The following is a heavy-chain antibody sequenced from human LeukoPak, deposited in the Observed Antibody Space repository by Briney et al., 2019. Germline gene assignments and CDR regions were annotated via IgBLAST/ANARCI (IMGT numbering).Heavy chain of an antibody. J-gene: IGHJ4*02. CDR2: IRYDGSNK. CDR1: GFTFSSYG. CDR3: AKGWGTGDRKSHYFDY. D-gene: IGHD7-27*01. Sequence: QPGGSLRLSCAASGFTFSSYGMHWVRQAPGKGLEWVAFIRYDGSNKYYADSVKGRFTISRDNSKNTLYLQMNSLRAEDTAVYYCAKGWGTGDRKSHYFDYWGQGTLVTVSS. V-gene: IGHV3-30*02.